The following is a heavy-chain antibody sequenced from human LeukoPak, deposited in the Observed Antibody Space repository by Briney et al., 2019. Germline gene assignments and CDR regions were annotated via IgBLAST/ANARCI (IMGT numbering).Heavy chain of an antibody. D-gene: IGHD3-22*01. CDR3: ARDRAESDASSGYRYDY. CDR1: GYTFTGYY. J-gene: IGHJ4*02. Sequence: GASVKVSCKASGYTFTGYYMHWVRQAPGQGLEWMGWINPNSGGTISSQNFQGRVTLTRDTSISTAYMELSRLRSDDTAVYYCARDRAESDASSGYRYDYWGQGTLVTVSS. V-gene: IGHV1-2*02. CDR2: INPNSGGT.